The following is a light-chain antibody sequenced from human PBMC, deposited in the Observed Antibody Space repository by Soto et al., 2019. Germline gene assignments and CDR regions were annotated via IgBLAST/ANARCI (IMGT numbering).Light chain of an antibody. Sequence: EIVMTQSPATLSVSPGERATLSCRASQSVSSNLAWYQQQPGQTPKLLIYVASTRATGIPARFSGSGSGTEFTLTISSLQSEEFAVYYCQQYNVWPLPFGGGTKVEFK. CDR1: QSVSSN. CDR3: QQYNVWPLP. CDR2: VAS. J-gene: IGKJ4*01. V-gene: IGKV3-15*01.